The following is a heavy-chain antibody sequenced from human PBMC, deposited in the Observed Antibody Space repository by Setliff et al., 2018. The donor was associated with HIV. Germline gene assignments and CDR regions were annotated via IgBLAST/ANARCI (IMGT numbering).Heavy chain of an antibody. Sequence: LSLTCAVYGGSFRGYHWSWIRQPPEKGLEWIGEINHTGSTNYNPSLKGRITISVDTSKNQFSLKLSSVTAADTAVYYCTRLGDNSDWRSNYFFYYMDVWGKGTTVTAP. CDR1: GGSFRGYH. CDR3: TRLGDNSDWRSNYFFYYMDV. D-gene: IGHD3-22*01. V-gene: IGHV4-34*01. J-gene: IGHJ6*03. CDR2: INHTGST.